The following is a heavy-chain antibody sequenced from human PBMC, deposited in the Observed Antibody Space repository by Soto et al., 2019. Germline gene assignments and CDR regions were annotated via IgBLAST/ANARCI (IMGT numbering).Heavy chain of an antibody. CDR1: GGSISSYY. J-gene: IGHJ3*02. CDR2: IYYSGST. Sequence: SETLSLTCTVSGGSISSYYWSWIRQPPGKGLEWIGYIYYSGSTNYNPSLKSRVTISVDTSKNQFSLKLSSVTAADTAVYYCARGGGVVVIISHDAFDIWGQGTMVTVSS. V-gene: IGHV4-59*08. CDR3: ARGGGVVVIISHDAFDI. D-gene: IGHD3-22*01.